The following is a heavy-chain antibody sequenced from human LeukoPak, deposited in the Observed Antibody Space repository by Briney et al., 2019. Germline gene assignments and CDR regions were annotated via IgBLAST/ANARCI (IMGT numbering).Heavy chain of an antibody. V-gene: IGHV4-4*02. Sequence: SETLSLTCAVSGGSISSTSWWSWVRQPPGKGLEWIGEIYHRGSTNYNPSLKSRVTISVDKSKNQFSLKVNSVTAADTAVYYCAKMGALRITMIVVVNPFDYWGQGTLVTVSS. D-gene: IGHD3-22*01. CDR1: GGSISSTSW. J-gene: IGHJ4*02. CDR3: AKMGALRITMIVVVNPFDY. CDR2: IYHRGST.